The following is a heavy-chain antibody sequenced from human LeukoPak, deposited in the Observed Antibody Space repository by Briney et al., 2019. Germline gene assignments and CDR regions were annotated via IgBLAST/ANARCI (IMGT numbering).Heavy chain of an antibody. V-gene: IGHV4-59*01. CDR3: ARAESSWYYYFDY. CDR2: IYYSGST. Sequence: SETLSLTCTVSGGSISSYYWSWIRQPPGKGLEWIGYIYYSGSTNYNPSLKSRVTISVDTSKNQFSLKLSSVTAADTAVYYCARAESSWYYYFDYWGQGTLVTVSS. D-gene: IGHD6-13*01. J-gene: IGHJ4*02. CDR1: GGSISSYY.